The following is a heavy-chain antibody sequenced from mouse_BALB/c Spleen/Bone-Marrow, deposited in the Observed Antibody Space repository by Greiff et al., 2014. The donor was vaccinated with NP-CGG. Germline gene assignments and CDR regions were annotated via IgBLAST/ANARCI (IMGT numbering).Heavy chain of an antibody. V-gene: IGHV1-39*01. Sequence: EVQLQQSGPELEKPGASVKISCKASGYSFTGYNMNWVKQNNGKSLEWIGNIDPYYGGISYNQKFKGKATLTVDKSSNTAYMQLKSLISEDSAIYYCAISIEYRPLVYWGQGTLVTVSA. CDR3: AISIEYRPLVY. CDR1: GYSFTGYN. D-gene: IGHD2-14*01. J-gene: IGHJ3*01. CDR2: IDPYYGGI.